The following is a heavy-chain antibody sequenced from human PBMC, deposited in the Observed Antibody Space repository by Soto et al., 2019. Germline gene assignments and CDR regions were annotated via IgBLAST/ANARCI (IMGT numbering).Heavy chain of an antibody. D-gene: IGHD3-22*01. Sequence: GGSLRLSCAASGFTFSSYWMHWVRQAPGKGLVWVSRINSDGSSTSYADSVKGRFTISRDNAKNTLYQQMNSLRAEDTAVYYCARVAEDYYDSSGYYRGNYFDYWGQGTLVTVSS. CDR2: INSDGSST. V-gene: IGHV3-74*01. J-gene: IGHJ4*02. CDR1: GFTFSSYW. CDR3: ARVAEDYYDSSGYYRGNYFDY.